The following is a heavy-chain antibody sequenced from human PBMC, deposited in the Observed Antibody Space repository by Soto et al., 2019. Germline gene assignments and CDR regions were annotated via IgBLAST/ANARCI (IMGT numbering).Heavy chain of an antibody. D-gene: IGHD2-21*02. CDR2: INPSTGVT. CDR1: GYSFTDYY. CDR3: VRSPGDFRYGMGV. Sequence: QVQLVQSGAEVKKPGASVKVSCKASGYSFTDYYMHWVRQAPGQGPEWLGWINPSTGVTHFAQKFQGWVTMTRDTSISTAYMELSRLTSDDTAVYYCVRSPGDFRYGMGVWGQGTTVTVSS. J-gene: IGHJ6*02. V-gene: IGHV1-2*04.